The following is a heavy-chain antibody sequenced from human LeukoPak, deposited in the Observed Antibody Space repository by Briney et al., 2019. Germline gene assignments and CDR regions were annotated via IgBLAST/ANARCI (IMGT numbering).Heavy chain of an antibody. D-gene: IGHD6-6*01. CDR3: ARGKGGSSPDY. Sequence: PSETLSLTCTVSGGSISSYYWSWIRQPPGKGLEWIGYIYYSGSTNYNPSLKSRVTISVDTSKNQFSLKLSSVTAADTAVYYCARGKGGSSPDYWGQGILVTVSS. CDR2: IYYSGST. J-gene: IGHJ4*02. V-gene: IGHV4-59*01. CDR1: GGSISSYY.